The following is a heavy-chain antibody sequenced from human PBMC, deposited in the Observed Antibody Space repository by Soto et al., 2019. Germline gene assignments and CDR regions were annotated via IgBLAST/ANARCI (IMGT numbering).Heavy chain of an antibody. CDR1: GGTFSTYT. CDR2: IVPLLDVT. J-gene: IGHJ4*02. D-gene: IGHD3-10*01. CDR3: ARDSGTVGYDDS. Sequence: QVQLVQSGAEVKKPGSSVKVSCKASGGTFSTYTINWVRQAPGQGLEWMGRIVPLLDVTNNAQRFQGRVTITADKSTSTVYMELTSLTSQDTAFYYCARDSGTVGYDDSWGQGTLVTVSS. V-gene: IGHV1-69*08.